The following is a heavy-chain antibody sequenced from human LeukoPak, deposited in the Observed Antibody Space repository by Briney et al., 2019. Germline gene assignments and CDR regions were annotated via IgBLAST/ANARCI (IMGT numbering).Heavy chain of an antibody. J-gene: IGHJ6*03. V-gene: IGHV3-30*02. Sequence: GGSLRLSCAASGFTFSSYGMHWVRQAPGKGLEWVAFIRYDGSNKYYADSVKGRFTISRDNSKNTLYLQMNSLRAEDTAVYYCAKDSVLDYYYYMDVWGKGTTVTVSS. CDR1: GFTFSSYG. CDR3: AKDSVLDYYYYMDV. D-gene: IGHD3-3*01. CDR2: IRYDGSNK.